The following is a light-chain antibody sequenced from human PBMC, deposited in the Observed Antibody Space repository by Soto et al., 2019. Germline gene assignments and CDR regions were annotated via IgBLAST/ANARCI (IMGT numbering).Light chain of an antibody. Sequence: QAVVTQPPSASGSPGQSVTISCTGTSSDIGAYNYVSWFQQHPGEAPKLIISEVNKRPSGVPDRFSGSESGNTASLTVSGLQAEDEADYYCTSYGGRDNLMFGGGTKVTVL. CDR1: SSDIGAYNY. V-gene: IGLV2-8*01. CDR2: EVN. CDR3: TSYGGRDNLM. J-gene: IGLJ3*02.